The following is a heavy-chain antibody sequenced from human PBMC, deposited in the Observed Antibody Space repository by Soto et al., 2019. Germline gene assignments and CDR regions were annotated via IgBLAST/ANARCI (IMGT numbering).Heavy chain of an antibody. Sequence: GESLKISCKGSGYSFTSYWIGWVRQMPGKGLEWMGIIYPGDSDTSYSPSFQGQVTISADKSISTAYLQWSSLKASDTAMYSGARRGYYDSRGNSVHAFDIWGQGTMVTVSS. V-gene: IGHV5-51*01. CDR1: GYSFTSYW. CDR2: IYPGDSDT. J-gene: IGHJ3*02. CDR3: ARRGYYDSRGNSVHAFDI. D-gene: IGHD3-22*01.